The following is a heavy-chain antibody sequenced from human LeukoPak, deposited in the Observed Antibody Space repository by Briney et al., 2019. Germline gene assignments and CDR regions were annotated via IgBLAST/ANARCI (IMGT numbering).Heavy chain of an antibody. Sequence: GGSLRLSCAASGFTFSSYAMSWVRQAPGKGLEWVSAISGSGGSTYYADSVKGRFTISRDNSKNTLYLQMNSLRAEDTAAYYCAKDRFLGEVVAAWYYFDYWGQGTLVTVSS. J-gene: IGHJ4*02. CDR1: GFTFSSYA. CDR2: ISGSGGST. CDR3: AKDRFLGEVVAAWYYFDY. D-gene: IGHD2-15*01. V-gene: IGHV3-23*01.